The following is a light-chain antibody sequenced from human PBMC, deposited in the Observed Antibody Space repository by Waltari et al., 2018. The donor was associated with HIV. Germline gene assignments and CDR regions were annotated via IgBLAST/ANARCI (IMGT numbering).Light chain of an antibody. J-gene: IGLJ1*01. Sequence: SYVLPQPPWVSVAPGQPARITCGGNKLGSKRVHWYQQKPGQAPVLVVYNGSDRPPGIAARCSGTNAENTSTLPTPRVEDGDEADYYRHVWDRGTDHHVFGTGTKVTVL. CDR1: KLGSKR. CDR3: HVWDRGTDHHV. V-gene: IGLV3-21*02. CDR2: NGS.